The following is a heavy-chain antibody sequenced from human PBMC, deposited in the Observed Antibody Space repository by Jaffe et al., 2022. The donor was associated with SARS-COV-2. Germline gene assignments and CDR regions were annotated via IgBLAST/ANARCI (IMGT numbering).Heavy chain of an antibody. CDR1: GFTFGDYA. V-gene: IGHV3-49*03. J-gene: IGHJ4*02. D-gene: IGHD2-15*01. CDR3: TRAPVVTAYLFDY. CDR2: IRSKAYGGTT. Sequence: EVQLVESGGGLVQPGRSLRLSCTASGFTFGDYAMSWFRQAPGKGLEWVGFIRSKAYGGTTEYAASVKGRFTISRDDSKSIAYLQMNSLKTEDTAVYYCTRAPVVTAYLFDYWGQGTLVTVSS.